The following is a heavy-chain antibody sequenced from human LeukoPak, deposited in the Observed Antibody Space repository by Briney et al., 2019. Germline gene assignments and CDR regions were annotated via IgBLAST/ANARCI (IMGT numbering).Heavy chain of an antibody. J-gene: IGHJ5*02. Sequence: GASVKVSCTASGYTFTSYDINWVRQATGQGLEWMGWMNPNSGNTGYAQKFQGRVTMTRNTSISTAYMELSSLRSEDTAVYYCASSSSYMVNWFDPWGQGTLVTVSS. D-gene: IGHD1-26*01. CDR1: GYTFTSYD. V-gene: IGHV1-8*01. CDR2: MNPNSGNT. CDR3: ASSSSYMVNWFDP.